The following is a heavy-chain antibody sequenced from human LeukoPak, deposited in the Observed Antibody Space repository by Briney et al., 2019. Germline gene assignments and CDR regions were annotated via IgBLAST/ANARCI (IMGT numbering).Heavy chain of an antibody. CDR2: IYYSGST. Sequence: SETLSLTCTVSGGSLSSYYWSWIRQPPGKGLEWIGDIYYSGSTNYNPSLKSRVTISIETSKDQFSLKLSSVTAADTAVYYCATHIVVVPAATTNWFDPWGQGTLVTVYS. CDR3: ATHIVVVPAATTNWFDP. D-gene: IGHD2-2*01. V-gene: IGHV4-59*08. CDR1: GGSLSSYY. J-gene: IGHJ5*02.